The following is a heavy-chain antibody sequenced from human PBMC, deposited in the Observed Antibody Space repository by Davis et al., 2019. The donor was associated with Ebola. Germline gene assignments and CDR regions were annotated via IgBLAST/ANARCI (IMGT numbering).Heavy chain of an antibody. D-gene: IGHD3-10*01. J-gene: IGHJ4*02. Sequence: GESLKISCAASGFTVSSNYMSWVRQAPGKGLEWVSVIYSGGSTYYADSVKGRFTISRDNSKNTLYLQMNSLRAEDTAVYYCARDYYGSGNKESWGQGTLVTVSS. CDR2: IYSGGST. V-gene: IGHV3-53*01. CDR3: ARDYYGSGNKES. CDR1: GFTVSSNY.